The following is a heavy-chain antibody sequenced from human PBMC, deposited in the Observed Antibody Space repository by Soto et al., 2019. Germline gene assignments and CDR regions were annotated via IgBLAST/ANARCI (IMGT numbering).Heavy chain of an antibody. V-gene: IGHV4-31*03. D-gene: IGHD6-6*01. CDR1: GGSISSGGYY. CDR3: ARVEYSSSPGVFSYYGMDV. J-gene: IGHJ6*02. CDR2: IYYSGST. Sequence: LSLTCTVSGGSISSGGYYWSWIRQHPGKGLEWIGYIYYSGSTYYNPSLKSRVTISVDTSKNQFSLKLSSVTAADTAVYYCARVEYSSSPGVFSYYGMDVWGQGTTVTVSS.